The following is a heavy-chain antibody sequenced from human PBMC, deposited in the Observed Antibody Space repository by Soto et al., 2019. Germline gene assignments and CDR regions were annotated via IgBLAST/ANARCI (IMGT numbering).Heavy chain of an antibody. J-gene: IGHJ5*02. V-gene: IGHV4-59*12. CDR2: IYYSGST. Sequence: SETLSLTCTVSGGSISSYYWSWIRQPPGKGLEWIGYIYYSGSTNYNPSLKSRVTISVHTSKNQFSLKLSFVTAADTAVYYCARGGPYYYDSSGYSNRFDPWGQGTLVTVSS. CDR1: GGSISSYY. CDR3: ARGGPYYYDSSGYSNRFDP. D-gene: IGHD3-22*01.